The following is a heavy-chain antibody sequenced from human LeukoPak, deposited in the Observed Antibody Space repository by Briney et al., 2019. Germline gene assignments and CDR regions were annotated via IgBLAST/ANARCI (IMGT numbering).Heavy chain of an antibody. Sequence: SETLSLTCTVSGGSISSYYWSWIRQPPGKGLEWIGYIYYSGSTNYNPSLKSRDTISVDTSKNQFSLKLSSVTAADTAVYYCARGPLWFGELFHTWFDPWGQGTLVTVSS. CDR2: IYYSGST. V-gene: IGHV4-59*01. CDR1: GGSISSYY. D-gene: IGHD3-10*01. CDR3: ARGPLWFGELFHTWFDP. J-gene: IGHJ5*02.